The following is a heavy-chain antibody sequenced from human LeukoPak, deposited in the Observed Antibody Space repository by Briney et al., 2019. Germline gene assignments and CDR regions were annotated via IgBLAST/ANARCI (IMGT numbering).Heavy chain of an antibody. CDR3: ACARPVDY. D-gene: IGHD6-6*01. CDR2: ISSSSSTI. J-gene: IGHJ4*02. CDR1: GLTFRSYS. Sequence: GGSLRLSCAASGLTFRSYSMNWVRQAPGKGLEWVSYISSSSSTIYYADSVKGRFTISRDNAQSSLYLQMNSLRAEDTAVYYCACARPVDYWGQGTLVTVSS. V-gene: IGHV3-48*04.